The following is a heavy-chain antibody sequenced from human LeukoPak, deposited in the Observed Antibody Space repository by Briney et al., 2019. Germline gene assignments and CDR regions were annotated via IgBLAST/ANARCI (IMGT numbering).Heavy chain of an antibody. J-gene: IGHJ6*03. CDR3: AKGSSGWYLSHYYMDV. Sequence: GRSLRLSCAASGFTFSSYGMHWVRQAPGKGLEWVAVISYDGSNKYYADSVKGRFTISRDNSKNTLYLQMNSLRAEDTAVYYCAKGSSGWYLSHYYMDVWGKGATVTVSS. V-gene: IGHV3-30*18. CDR1: GFTFSSYG. D-gene: IGHD6-19*01. CDR2: ISYDGSNK.